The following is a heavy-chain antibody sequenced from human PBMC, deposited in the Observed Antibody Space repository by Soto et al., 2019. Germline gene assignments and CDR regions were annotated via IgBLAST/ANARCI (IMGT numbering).Heavy chain of an antibody. V-gene: IGHV4-39*01. Sequence: PSETLSLTCTVSGGSISSSSYYWGWIRQPPGKGLEWIGSIYYSGSTYYNPSLKSRVTISVDTSKNQFSLKLSSVTAADTAVYYCAGWATGLYSSSWYYWGQGTLVTVSS. D-gene: IGHD6-13*01. CDR3: AGWATGLYSSSWYY. J-gene: IGHJ4*02. CDR2: IYYSGST. CDR1: GGSISSSSYY.